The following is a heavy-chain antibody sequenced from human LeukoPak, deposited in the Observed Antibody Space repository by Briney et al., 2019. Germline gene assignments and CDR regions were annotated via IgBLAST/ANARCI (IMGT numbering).Heavy chain of an antibody. Sequence: SQTLSLTCTVSGGSISSGGYYWSWIRQHPGKGLEWIGYIYYSGSTYYNPSLKSRVTISVDTSKNQFSLKLSSVTAADTAVYYCARGHTDIVVVPAAPARYYYYGMDVWGQGTTVTVSS. J-gene: IGHJ6*02. CDR2: IYYSGST. CDR1: GGSISSGGYY. D-gene: IGHD2-2*01. V-gene: IGHV4-31*03. CDR3: ARGHTDIVVVPAAPARYYYYGMDV.